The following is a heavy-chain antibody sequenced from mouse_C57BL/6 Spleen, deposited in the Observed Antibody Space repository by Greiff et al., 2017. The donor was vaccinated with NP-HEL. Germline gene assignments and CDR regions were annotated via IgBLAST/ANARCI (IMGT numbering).Heavy chain of an antibody. Sequence: DVQLVESGEGLVKPGGSLKLSCAASGFTFSSYAMSWVRQTPEKRLEWVAYISSGGDYIYYADTVKGRFTISRDNARNTLYLQMSSLKSEDTAMYYCTRVDYDYGMDYWGQGTSVTVSS. V-gene: IGHV5-9-1*02. CDR3: TRVDYDYGMDY. CDR1: GFTFSSYA. CDR2: ISSGGDYI. J-gene: IGHJ4*01. D-gene: IGHD2-4*01.